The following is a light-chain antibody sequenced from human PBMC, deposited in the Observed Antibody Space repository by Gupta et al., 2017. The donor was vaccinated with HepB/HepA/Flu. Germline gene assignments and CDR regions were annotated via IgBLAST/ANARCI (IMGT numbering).Light chain of an antibody. V-gene: IGLV3-21*04. CDR3: QVWDSGSAHVV. J-gene: IGLJ2*01. Sequence: SYVLTQPPSVSVAPGKTATITCGGNNIGSKSVHWYQKKPGQAPVLVIYYNSDRPSGIPERFSGSNSGNTATLTISRVEAGDEADYYCQVWDSGSAHVVLGGGTKLTVL. CDR1: NIGSKS. CDR2: YNS.